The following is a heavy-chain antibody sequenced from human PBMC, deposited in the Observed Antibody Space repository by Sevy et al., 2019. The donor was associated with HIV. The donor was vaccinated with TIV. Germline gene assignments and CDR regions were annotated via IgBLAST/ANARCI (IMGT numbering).Heavy chain of an antibody. CDR1: GGSVSRYY. CDR2: LHYSGST. V-gene: IGHV4-59*02. Sequence: SETLSLTCTVSGGSVSRYYWSWIRQPPGKGLEWIGYLHYSGSTNYNPSLKSRVTISIDTSKNQFSLKLSSVTAADTAVYYCARSESYATTLDLWGRGTLVTVSS. CDR3: ARSESYATTLDL. J-gene: IGHJ2*01. D-gene: IGHD2-15*01.